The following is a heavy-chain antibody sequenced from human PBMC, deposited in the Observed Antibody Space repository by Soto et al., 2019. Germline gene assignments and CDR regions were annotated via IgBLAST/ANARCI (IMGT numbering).Heavy chain of an antibody. CDR3: AIHYDILTGYSLGY. Sequence: QVQLVQSGAEVKKPGSSVKVSCKASGGTFSSYTISLVRQAPGQGLEWMGRTIPILGIANYAQKFQGRVTITADKSTSTAYMELSSLRSEDTAVYYCAIHYDILTGYSLGYWGQGTQVTVSS. J-gene: IGHJ4*02. CDR1: GGTFSSYT. CDR2: TIPILGIA. V-gene: IGHV1-69*02. D-gene: IGHD3-9*01.